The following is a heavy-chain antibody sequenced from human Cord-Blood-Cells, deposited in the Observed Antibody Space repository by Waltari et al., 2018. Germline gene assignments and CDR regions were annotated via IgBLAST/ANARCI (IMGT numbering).Heavy chain of an antibody. Sequence: QVQLVQSGAEAKKHGASVNVSCKASGYTFTSYGISWVRQAPGQGREWMGRISAYNGNTNNAQKLQGSVTRTTKTCTRTAYMELRSLRCDGLALYDWARESGYDDALDIWGQGKIATVSS. D-gene: IGHD5-12*01. CDR3: ARESGYDDALDI. J-gene: IGHJ3*02. CDR1: GYTFTSYG. V-gene: IGHV1-18*03. CDR2: ISAYNGNT.